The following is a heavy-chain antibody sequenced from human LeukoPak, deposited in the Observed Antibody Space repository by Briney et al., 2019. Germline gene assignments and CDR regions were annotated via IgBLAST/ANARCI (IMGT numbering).Heavy chain of an antibody. Sequence: GGSLRLSCAASGFTFSSYEMNWVRQAPGKGLEWVSYISSSGSTIYYADSVKGRFTISRDNAKNSLYLQMNSLRAEDTALYYCARCRSGGSCYRDVFDIWGQGTMVTVSS. CDR1: GFTFSSYE. CDR3: ARCRSGGSCYRDVFDI. V-gene: IGHV3-48*03. D-gene: IGHD2-15*01. CDR2: ISSSGSTI. J-gene: IGHJ3*02.